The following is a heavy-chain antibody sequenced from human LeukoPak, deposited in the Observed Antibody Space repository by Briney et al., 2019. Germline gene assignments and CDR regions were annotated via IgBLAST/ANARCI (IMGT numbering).Heavy chain of an antibody. Sequence: ASVKVSCKASGYTFTSSDINWVRQATGQGLEWMGWMNPKSGNTAYAQKFQDRVTMTRNTSISTAYMELSSLRSEDTAVYYCARVNSYYADYWGQGTLVTVSS. CDR2: MNPKSGNT. D-gene: IGHD2-15*01. CDR3: ARVNSYYADY. J-gene: IGHJ4*02. V-gene: IGHV1-8*01. CDR1: GYTFTSSD.